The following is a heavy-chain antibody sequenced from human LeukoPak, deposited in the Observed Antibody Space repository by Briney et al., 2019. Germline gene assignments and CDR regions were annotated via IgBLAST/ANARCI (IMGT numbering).Heavy chain of an antibody. D-gene: IGHD2-21*01. J-gene: IGHJ4*02. CDR2: ISYDGSNK. Sequence: GGSLRLSCAASGFTFSSYAMHWVRQAPGKGLEWVAVISYDGSNKYYADSVKGRFTISRDNSKNTLYLQMNSLRAEDTAVYYCARGRGGIYLDYWGQGTLVTVSS. CDR3: ARGRGGIYLDY. CDR1: GFTFSSYA. V-gene: IGHV3-30-3*01.